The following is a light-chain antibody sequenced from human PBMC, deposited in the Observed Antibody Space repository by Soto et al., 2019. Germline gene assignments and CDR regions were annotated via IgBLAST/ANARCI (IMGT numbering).Light chain of an antibody. CDR1: SSNIGSNY. Sequence: QSVLTQPPSASGTPGQKVTISCSGSSSNIGSNYVSWYQQLPGTAPKLLIYSSNKRPSGIPDRFSGSKSGTSATLDITGLQTGDEADYYCATWDRSLTGEVFGGGTKLTVL. J-gene: IGLJ2*01. V-gene: IGLV1-51*01. CDR3: ATWDRSLTGEV. CDR2: SSN.